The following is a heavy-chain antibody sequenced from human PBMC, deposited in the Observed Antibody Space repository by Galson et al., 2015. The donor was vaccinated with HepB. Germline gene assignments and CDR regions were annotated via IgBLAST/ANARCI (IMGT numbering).Heavy chain of an antibody. CDR3: ARAIGYCSGGSCYWGWFDP. CDR2: INHSGST. CDR1: GGSFSGYY. Sequence: ETLSLTCAVYGGSFSGYYWSWIRQPPGKGLEWIGEINHSGSTNYNPSLKSRVTISVDTSKNQFSLKLSSVTAADTAVYYCARAIGYCSGGSCYWGWFDPWGQGTLVTVSS. D-gene: IGHD2-15*01. J-gene: IGHJ5*02. V-gene: IGHV4-34*01.